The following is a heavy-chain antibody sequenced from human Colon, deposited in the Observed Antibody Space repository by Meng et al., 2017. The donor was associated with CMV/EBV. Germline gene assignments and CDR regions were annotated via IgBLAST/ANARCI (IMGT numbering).Heavy chain of an antibody. CDR3: ARALYDSLTGYSRYFDL. Sequence: FSFNSYRMFWVRQAPGKGLECVSGISGSSHYIFYADSLKGRSAISRDNAENSLFLHMSSLRAEDTAVYYCARALYDSLTGYSRYFDLWGRGTLVTVSS. D-gene: IGHD3-9*01. J-gene: IGHJ2*01. CDR1: FSFNSYR. V-gene: IGHV3-21*06. CDR2: ISGSSHYI.